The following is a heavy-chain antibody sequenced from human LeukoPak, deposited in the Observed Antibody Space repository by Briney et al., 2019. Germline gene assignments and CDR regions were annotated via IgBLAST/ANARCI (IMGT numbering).Heavy chain of an antibody. Sequence: GGSLILSCAASGFTFSSHWMSWVRQAPGKGLEWVASINQDGGVKHYVDSVKGQFTISRDNAKNSLYLQMNSLRAEDSAVYYCARWISESGMYWLDYWGQGTLVTVSS. J-gene: IGHJ4*02. D-gene: IGHD2-8*02. CDR3: ARWISESGMYWLDY. V-gene: IGHV3-7*01. CDR1: GFTFSSHW. CDR2: INQDGGVK.